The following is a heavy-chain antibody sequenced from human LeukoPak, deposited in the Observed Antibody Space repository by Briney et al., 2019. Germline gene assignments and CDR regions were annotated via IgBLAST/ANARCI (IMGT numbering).Heavy chain of an antibody. J-gene: IGHJ3*02. Sequence: GGSLRLSCAASGFTFSSYGMSWVRQAPGKGLEWVSAISGSGGSTYYADSVKGRFTISRDNSKNTLYLQMNSLRAEDTAVYYCAKGSLRSPGAFDIWGQGTMVTVSS. V-gene: IGHV3-23*01. CDR1: GFTFSSYG. CDR3: AKGSLRSPGAFDI. D-gene: IGHD5/OR15-5a*01. CDR2: ISGSGGST.